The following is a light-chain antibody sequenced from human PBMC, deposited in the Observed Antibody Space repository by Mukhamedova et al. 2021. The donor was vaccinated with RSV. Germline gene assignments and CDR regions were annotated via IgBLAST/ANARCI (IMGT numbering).Light chain of an antibody. Sequence: ITCRASQDIRNDLGWYQHKPGKAPKLLIFAASSVQSGVPSRFSGSGSGTDFTLTISSLQPEDFATYYCLQDYNYPYTFCQGTNLE. V-gene: IGKV1-6*01. CDR2: AAS. J-gene: IGKJ2*01. CDR3: LQDYNYPYT. CDR1: QDIRND.